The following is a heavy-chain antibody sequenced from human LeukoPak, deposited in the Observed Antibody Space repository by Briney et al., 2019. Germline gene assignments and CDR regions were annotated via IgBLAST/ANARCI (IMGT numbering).Heavy chain of an antibody. CDR3: AKDSSGSSWYWDY. D-gene: IGHD6-13*01. Sequence: GGSLRLSCAASGFSFSSYGMHWVRQAPGKGLEWVTFIRYDGSNKYYADSVKGRFTISRDNSKNTLYLQINSLRTEDTAVYYCAKDSSGSSWYWDYWGQGTLVTVSS. J-gene: IGHJ4*02. V-gene: IGHV3-30*02. CDR1: GFSFSSYG. CDR2: IRYDGSNK.